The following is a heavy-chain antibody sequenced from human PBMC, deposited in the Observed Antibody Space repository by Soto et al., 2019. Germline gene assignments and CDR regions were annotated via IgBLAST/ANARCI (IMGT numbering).Heavy chain of an antibody. CDR3: NAQATTYGSGSYSTDYGMDV. D-gene: IGHD3-10*01. Sequence: GGSLRLSCAASGFTFSNAWMNWVRQAPGKGLEWVGRIKSKTDGGTTDYAAPVKGRFTISRDDSKNTLYLQMNSLKTEDTAVYYCNAQATTYGSGSYSTDYGMDVWGQGTTVTVSS. CDR1: GFTFSNAW. J-gene: IGHJ6*02. CDR2: IKSKTDGGTT. V-gene: IGHV3-15*07.